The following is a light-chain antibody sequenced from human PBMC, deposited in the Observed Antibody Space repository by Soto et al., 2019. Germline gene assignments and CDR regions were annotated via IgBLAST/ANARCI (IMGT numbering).Light chain of an antibody. CDR3: QQSHSYPAS. Sequence: DIQMTQSPSSLSASVGDRVTITCRASQGISSFLAWFQQKPGKAPKSLIYDASSLQSGVPSRFSGSGSDTHFTLTISSLQPEDFATYYCQQSHSYPASFGQGTKVEI. CDR1: QGISSF. CDR2: DAS. V-gene: IGKV1-16*01. J-gene: IGKJ1*01.